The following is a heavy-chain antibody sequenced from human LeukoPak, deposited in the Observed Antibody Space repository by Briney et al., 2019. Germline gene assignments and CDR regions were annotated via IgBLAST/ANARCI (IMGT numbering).Heavy chain of an antibody. Sequence: ASVKVSCKASGYTFTSYGISWVRQAPGQGLEWMGWISAYNGNTNYAQKLQGRVTMTTDTSTSTAYMELSSLRSEDTAVYYCATISKGGNLEFNYWGQGTLVTVSS. J-gene: IGHJ4*02. CDR2: ISAYNGNT. D-gene: IGHD2/OR15-2a*01. CDR1: GYTFTSYG. V-gene: IGHV1-18*01. CDR3: ATISKGGNLEFNY.